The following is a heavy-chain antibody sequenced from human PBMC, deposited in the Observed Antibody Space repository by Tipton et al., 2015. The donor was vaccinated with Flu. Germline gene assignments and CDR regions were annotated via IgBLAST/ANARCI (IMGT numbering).Heavy chain of an antibody. J-gene: IGHJ4*02. Sequence: SLRLSCAASGFTISAYSIHWVRQAPGKGLVWVSHSNVDGRTTTYADSVKGRFTISRDSAKNMVYLQMNNLRDEDTVVYYCARQLFGPAGYWGQGTLVSVSS. CDR2: SNVDGRTT. CDR3: ARQLFGPAGY. V-gene: IGHV3-74*01. D-gene: IGHD3-10*02. CDR1: GFTISAYS.